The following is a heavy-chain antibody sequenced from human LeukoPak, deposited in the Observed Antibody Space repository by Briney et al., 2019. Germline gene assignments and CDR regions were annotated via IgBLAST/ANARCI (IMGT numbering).Heavy chain of an antibody. D-gene: IGHD7-27*01. V-gene: IGHV6-1*01. Sequence: SQTLSLTCVISGDSVSNYSAAWEWIRQSPSRGLEWLGRTYYRSKWYTDYALSVKSRITVSPDTSKSQFSLQLNSVTPEDTAVYYCARSLRGTYLGALDYWGQGTLVTASS. CDR1: GDSVSNYSAA. J-gene: IGHJ4*02. CDR2: TYYRSKWYT. CDR3: ARSLRGTYLGALDY.